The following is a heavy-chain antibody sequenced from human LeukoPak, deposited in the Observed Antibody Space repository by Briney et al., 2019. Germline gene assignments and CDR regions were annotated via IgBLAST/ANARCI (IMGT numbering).Heavy chain of an antibody. CDR3: ARDHPDYGDYYYYGMDV. V-gene: IGHV3-11*01. CDR2: ISSSGSTI. Sequence: GGSLRLSCAASGFTFSVYYMSWIRQAPGKGREWVSYISSSGSTIYYADSVKGRFTISRDNAKNSLYLQMNSLRAEDTAVYYCARDHPDYGDYYYYGMDVWGQGTTVTVSS. J-gene: IGHJ6*02. D-gene: IGHD4-17*01. CDR1: GFTFSVYY.